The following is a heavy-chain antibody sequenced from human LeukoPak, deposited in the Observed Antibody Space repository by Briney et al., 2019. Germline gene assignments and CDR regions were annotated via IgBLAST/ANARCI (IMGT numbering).Heavy chain of an antibody. CDR3: AKAPVTTCSGAYCYPFDY. J-gene: IGHJ4*02. CDR2: ISSSGSTI. D-gene: IGHD2-15*01. CDR1: GFTFSSYE. V-gene: IGHV3-48*03. Sequence: PGGSLRLSCAASGFTFSSYEMNWVRQAPGKGLEWVSYISSSGSTIYYADSVKGRFTISRDNAKNSLYLQMNSLRAGDAAVYYCAKAPVTTCSGAYCYPFDYWSQGTLVIVSS.